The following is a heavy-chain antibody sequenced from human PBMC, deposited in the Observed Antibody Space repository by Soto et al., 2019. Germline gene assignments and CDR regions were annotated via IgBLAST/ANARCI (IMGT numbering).Heavy chain of an antibody. V-gene: IGHV3-53*04. CDR3: ARAGQYCTTGTCYPASMGA. CDR2: FYSGGKT. Sequence: EVQLVESGGGLVQPGGSLRLSCSASGFTVSSSYINWVRQAPGKGLEWVSTFYSGGKTYYADSVKGRFTISRHSSENTLYLQMNSLRSEDTAVYYCARAGQYCTTGTCYPASMGAWGEGTTVTVSS. CDR1: GFTVSSSY. D-gene: IGHD2-15*01. J-gene: IGHJ6*04.